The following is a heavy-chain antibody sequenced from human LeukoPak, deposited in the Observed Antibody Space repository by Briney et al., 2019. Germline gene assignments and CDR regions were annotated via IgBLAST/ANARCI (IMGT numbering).Heavy chain of an antibody. V-gene: IGHV3-66*02. Sequence: GGPLRLSCAASGFTVSSNYMSWVRQAPGKGLEWVSVIYSGGSTYYADSVKGRFTISRDNSKNTLYLQMNSLRAEDTAVYYCARRSSGSYGYWGQGTLVTVSS. J-gene: IGHJ4*02. CDR2: IYSGGST. CDR1: GFTVSSNY. D-gene: IGHD1-26*01. CDR3: ARRSSGSYGY.